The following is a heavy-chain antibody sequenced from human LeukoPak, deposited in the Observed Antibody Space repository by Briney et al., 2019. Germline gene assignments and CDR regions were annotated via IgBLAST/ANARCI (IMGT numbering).Heavy chain of an antibody. Sequence: ASVKVSCKASGYSFTDYYMHWVRQAPGQGLEWMGWINPNSGGTNYAKKLRGRITMTRDTSISTTYMELSSLRSDDTAVYYCASDSYDSSGYYGYYYGMDVWGQGTTVTVSS. CDR2: INPNSGGT. CDR3: ASDSYDSSGYYGYYYGMDV. D-gene: IGHD3-22*01. V-gene: IGHV1-2*02. J-gene: IGHJ6*02. CDR1: GYSFTDYY.